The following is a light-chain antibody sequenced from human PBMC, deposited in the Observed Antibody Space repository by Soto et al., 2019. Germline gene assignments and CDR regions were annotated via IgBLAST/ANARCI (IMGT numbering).Light chain of an antibody. CDR1: SSNIGARYD. J-gene: IGLJ3*02. V-gene: IGLV1-40*01. CDR3: QSYDSSLSGWV. CDR2: ANS. Sequence: QSVRTQPPSLSGAPGQRVTLSCTGSSSNIGARYDVHWYQQLPGTAPKLLIYANSNRPSGVPDRFSGSKSGTSASLAITGLQAEDEADYYCQSYDSSLSGWVFGGGTKLTVL.